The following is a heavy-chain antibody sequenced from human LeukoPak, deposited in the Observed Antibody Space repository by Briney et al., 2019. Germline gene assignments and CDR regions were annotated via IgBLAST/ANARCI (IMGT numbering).Heavy chain of an antibody. J-gene: IGHJ3*02. CDR2: IGAYNGNT. CDR3: AREAYGGGHFVI. V-gene: IGHV1-18*01. CDR1: GYTFTSYG. D-gene: IGHD2-21*01. Sequence: ASVKVSCKASGYTFTSYGISWVRQAPGQGLEWMGWIGAYNGNTNYAQKLQGRVTMTTDTSTSTAYMELRSLRSDDTAVYYCAREAYGGGHFVIWGQGTMVTVSS.